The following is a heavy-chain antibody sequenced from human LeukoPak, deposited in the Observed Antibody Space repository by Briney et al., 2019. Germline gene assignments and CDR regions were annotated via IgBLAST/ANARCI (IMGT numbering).Heavy chain of an antibody. V-gene: IGHV4-34*01. CDR1: GGSFSGYY. J-gene: IGHJ6*02. CDR3: ARSRTYYYGSGGYYYYGMDV. Sequence: SETLSLTCAVYGGSFSGYYWSWIRQPPGKGLEWIGEINHSGSTNYNPSLKSRVTISVDTSKNQFSLELSSVTAADTAVYYCARSRTYYYGSGGYYYYGMDVWGQGTTVTVSS. CDR2: INHSGST. D-gene: IGHD3-10*01.